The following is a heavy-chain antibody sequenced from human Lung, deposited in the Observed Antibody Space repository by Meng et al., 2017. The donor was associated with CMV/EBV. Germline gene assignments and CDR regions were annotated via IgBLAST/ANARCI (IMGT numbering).Heavy chain of an antibody. J-gene: IGHJ4*02. CDR3: ARGPSYSSGVPDG. D-gene: IGHD6-19*01. CDR2: MNPNSGNT. CDR1: GYTFTSFD. Sequence: ASSXMFXRASGYTFTSFDINSVRQATGQGPEWMGWMNPNSGNTGYAPKFQSRVTLTRDTSISTAYMERSSLRSEDTAVYYCARGPSYSSGVPDGWGQGTLVTVSS. V-gene: IGHV1-8*02.